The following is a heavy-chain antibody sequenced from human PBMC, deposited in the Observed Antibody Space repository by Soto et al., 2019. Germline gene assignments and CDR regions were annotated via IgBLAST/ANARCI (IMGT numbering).Heavy chain of an antibody. CDR2: VYHSGST. CDR3: ATLPPRMVVIVLPIPT. Sequence: QVYLHQSGPGLVKPSGTLSLTCAVSGDSISSNHCWTWVRQTPGKGLEGIGEVYHSGSTSYNQSLTPPVTISVDKSNTQFSLKLSSVTSADTSVYYCATLPPRMVVIVLPIPTWGQGTLVSVSS. CDR1: GDSISSNHC. J-gene: IGHJ5*02. D-gene: IGHD2-15*01. V-gene: IGHV4-4*02.